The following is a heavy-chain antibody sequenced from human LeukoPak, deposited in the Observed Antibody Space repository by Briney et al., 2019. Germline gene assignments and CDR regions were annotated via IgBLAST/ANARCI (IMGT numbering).Heavy chain of an antibody. V-gene: IGHV3-15*01. J-gene: IGHJ5*02. CDR3: ATFRHRSFDP. Sequence: GGSLRLSCAASGFTYAWMSWVRQAPGKGLEWVGRIKSKTDGGTTDYAAPVKGRFTISRDDSKNALYLQMNSLKTEDTAVYYCATFRHRSFDPWGQGTLVTVSS. CDR2: IKSKTDGGTT. CDR1: GFTYAW.